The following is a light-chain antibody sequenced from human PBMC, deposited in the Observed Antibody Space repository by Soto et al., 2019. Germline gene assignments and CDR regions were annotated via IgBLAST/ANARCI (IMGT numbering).Light chain of an antibody. CDR2: MAS. CDR3: HQYNSLSSVS. V-gene: IGKV1-5*03. Sequence: DIQLTQSPATLSSSVPDRFTITCRDSQSITNWLAWYQQKPGKVPKVLIHMASSLKSGVPSRFSGSGSGTEFTLTITSLQPDDSAIYYCHQYNSLSSVSFGGGTKVDIK. J-gene: IGKJ4*01. CDR1: QSITNW.